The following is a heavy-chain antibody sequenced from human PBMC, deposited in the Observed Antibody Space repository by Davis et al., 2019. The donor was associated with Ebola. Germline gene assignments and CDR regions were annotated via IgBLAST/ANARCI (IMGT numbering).Heavy chain of an antibody. V-gene: IGHV3-30-3*01. CDR2: ISYDGSNK. CDR3: VRDSIEGATTFDH. J-gene: IGHJ4*02. CDR1: GFTFSSYA. D-gene: IGHD1-26*01. Sequence: GGSLRLSCAASGFTFSSYAMHWVRQAPGKGLEWVAVISYDGSNKYYADSVKGRFTISRDNSKNTLYLQMDSLRAEDTAVYYCVRDSIEGATTFDHWGQGTLVTVAS.